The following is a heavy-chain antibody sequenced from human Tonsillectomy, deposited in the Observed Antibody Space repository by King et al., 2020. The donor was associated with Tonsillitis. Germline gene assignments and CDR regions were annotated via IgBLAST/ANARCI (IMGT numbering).Heavy chain of an antibody. CDR3: AKDDLEGSSWYAYYYYGMDV. CDR1: GFTFSSYG. D-gene: IGHD6-13*01. V-gene: IGHV3-30*18. J-gene: IGHJ6*02. Sequence: VQLVESGGGVVQPGRSLRLSCAASGFTFSSYGMHWVRQAPGKGLEWVAIISYDGSNKYYADSVKGRFTISRDNSKNTLYLQMNSLRAEDTAVYYWAKDDLEGSSWYAYYYYGMDVWGQGTTVTVSS. CDR2: ISYDGSNK.